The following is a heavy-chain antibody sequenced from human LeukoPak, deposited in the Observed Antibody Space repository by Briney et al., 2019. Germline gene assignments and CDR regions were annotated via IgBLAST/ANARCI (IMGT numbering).Heavy chain of an antibody. CDR3: ARWVIGGARGTYYFDY. D-gene: IGHD1-26*01. CDR2: ISPSGGST. CDR1: GYTFTSYY. J-gene: IGHJ4*02. V-gene: IGHV1-46*01. Sequence: GASVTASFQASGYTFTSYYMHWVRQAPGQGLEWMGLISPSGGSTSYAQKFQGRVTMTRDTSTSTVYMELSSLRSEDTAVYYCARWVIGGARGTYYFDYWGQGTLVTVSS.